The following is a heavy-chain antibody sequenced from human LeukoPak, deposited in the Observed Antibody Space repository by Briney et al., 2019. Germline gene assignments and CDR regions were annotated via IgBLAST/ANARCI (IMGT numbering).Heavy chain of an antibody. V-gene: IGHV4-59*01. CDR2: IYYSGST. CDR1: GGSISSYY. Sequence: SETLSLTCTFSGGSISSYYWSWIRPPPGKGLEWIGYIYYSGSTNYNPSLKSRVTISVDTSKNQFSLKLSSVTAADTAVYYCARFYLSCGECAFDYWGQGTLVTVSS. CDR3: ARFYLSCGECAFDY. J-gene: IGHJ4*02. D-gene: IGHD2-21*01.